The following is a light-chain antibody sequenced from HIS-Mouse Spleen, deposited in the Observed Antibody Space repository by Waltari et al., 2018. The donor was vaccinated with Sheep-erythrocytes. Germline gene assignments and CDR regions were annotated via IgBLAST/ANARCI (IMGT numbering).Light chain of an antibody. J-gene: IGLJ3*02. Sequence: QSALTQPPSASGSPGQSVTISCTGTSRDVGGYNYVSWYQQHPGKAPKLMIYEVSKRPSGVPDRFPGSKSGTPASLTVSGLQAEDEADYYCSSYAGSNNWVFGGGTKLTVL. CDR2: EVS. CDR1: SRDVGGYNY. CDR3: SSYAGSNNWV. V-gene: IGLV2-8*01.